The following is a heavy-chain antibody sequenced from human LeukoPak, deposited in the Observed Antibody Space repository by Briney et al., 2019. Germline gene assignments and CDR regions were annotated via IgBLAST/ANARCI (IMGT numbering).Heavy chain of an antibody. CDR1: GYTFTSYY. CDR2: INPSGGST. Sequence: GASVKVSCKASGYTFTSYYMHWVRQAPGQGLEWMGIINPSGGSTSYAQKFQGRVTMTTDTSTSTAYMELRSLRSDDTAVYYCARVQGSSGWYIFDYWGQGTLVTVSS. J-gene: IGHJ4*02. V-gene: IGHV1-46*01. D-gene: IGHD6-19*01. CDR3: ARVQGSSGWYIFDY.